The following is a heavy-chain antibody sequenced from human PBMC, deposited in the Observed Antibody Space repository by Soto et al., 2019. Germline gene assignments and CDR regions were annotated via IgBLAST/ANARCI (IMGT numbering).Heavy chain of an antibody. CDR2: IYYNGNT. D-gene: IGHD2-21*02. CDR3: ARVRTEYFDY. CDR1: GGAINDHY. Sequence: PSETLSLTCTLSGGAINDHYWSFIRQPPGKGLEWIGYIYYNGNTNYNPSLESRVTISVDRSRNQFSLRLTSLTAADTAVYYCARVRTEYFDYWGRGALVTVSS. V-gene: IGHV4-59*11. J-gene: IGHJ4*02.